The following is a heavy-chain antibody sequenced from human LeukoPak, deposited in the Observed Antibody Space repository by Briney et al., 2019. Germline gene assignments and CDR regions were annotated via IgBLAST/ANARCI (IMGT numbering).Heavy chain of an antibody. CDR3: AKDKATVTTWSAFY. Sequence: GSRRLSCAASGFTFSSYAMSWVSQAPGEGLEWVSAISGSGGSTYYADAVKGQFTISRDNSKNTLYLQMNSLRAEDTAVYYCAKDKATVTTWSAFYWGQGTLVTVSS. CDR1: GFTFSSYA. V-gene: IGHV3-23*01. CDR2: ISGSGGST. J-gene: IGHJ4*02. D-gene: IGHD4-17*01.